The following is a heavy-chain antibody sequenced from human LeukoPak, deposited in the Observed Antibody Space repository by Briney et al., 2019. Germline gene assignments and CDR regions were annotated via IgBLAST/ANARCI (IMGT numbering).Heavy chain of an antibody. V-gene: IGHV3-30*02. CDR3: AKDDAWSYAFDI. CDR2: IRFDGSNK. D-gene: IGHD2-15*01. CDR1: GFSFSSYS. Sequence: GGSLRLSCAASGFSFSSYSMHWVRQAPGKGLEWVTFIRFDGSNKYYADSVKGRFTISRDNSKNTLYLQMNSLRAEDTAVYYCAKDDAWSYAFDIWGQGTMVTVSS. J-gene: IGHJ3*02.